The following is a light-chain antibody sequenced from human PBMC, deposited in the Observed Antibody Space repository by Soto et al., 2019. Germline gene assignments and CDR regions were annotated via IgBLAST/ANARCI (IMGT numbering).Light chain of an antibody. CDR3: NSYAGSNNFVV. CDR1: SSDVGGYNY. CDR2: EVS. Sequence: QSALTQPASVSGSPGQSITISCTGTSSDVGGYNYVSWYQQHPGKAPKLMIYEVSNRPSGVSNRFSGSKSGNTASLTISGLQAEDEADYYCNSYAGSNNFVVFGGGTKLTVL. J-gene: IGLJ2*01. V-gene: IGLV2-14*01.